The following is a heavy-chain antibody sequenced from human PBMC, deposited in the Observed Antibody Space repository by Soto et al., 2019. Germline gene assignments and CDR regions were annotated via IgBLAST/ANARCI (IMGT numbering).Heavy chain of an antibody. V-gene: IGHV1-46*01. Sequence: QVQLVQSGAEVKKPGASVKVSCKASGYTFTNSYIHWVRQAPGQGLEWMALLNPNGGSTNYAQNFQGTVTVTRATSTRTVNMELPSLTSEDTAVYYCARNLAAGDYWGQGTLVTVSS. J-gene: IGHJ4*02. CDR2: LNPNGGST. CDR3: ARNLAAGDY. CDR1: GYTFTNSY. D-gene: IGHD6-13*01.